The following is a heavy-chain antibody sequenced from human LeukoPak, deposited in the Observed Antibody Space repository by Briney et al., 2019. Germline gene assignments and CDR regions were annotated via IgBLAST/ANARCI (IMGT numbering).Heavy chain of an antibody. Sequence: GGSLRLSCAASGFTFSSYAMSWVRQAPGKGLEWVSAISGSGGSTYYADSVKGRFTISRDNSKNTLYLQMNSVRAEDTAVYYCAKSIAVVSDPIDYWGQGTLVTVSS. CDR2: ISGSGGST. CDR1: GFTFSSYA. D-gene: IGHD6-19*01. CDR3: AKSIAVVSDPIDY. V-gene: IGHV3-23*01. J-gene: IGHJ4*02.